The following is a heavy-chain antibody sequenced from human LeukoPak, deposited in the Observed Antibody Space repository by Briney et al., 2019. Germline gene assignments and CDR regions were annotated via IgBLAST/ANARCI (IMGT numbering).Heavy chain of an antibody. Sequence: PGGSLRLSCAASGFTFSSYSMNWVRQAPGKGLEWISYISSSSSTIYYADSVKGRFTISRDNSKNTLYLQMNSLRAEDTAIYYCARIFYYGSGNNWFDPWGQGTLVTVSS. CDR2: ISSSSSTI. V-gene: IGHV3-48*01. D-gene: IGHD3-10*01. CDR3: ARIFYYGSGNNWFDP. J-gene: IGHJ5*02. CDR1: GFTFSSYS.